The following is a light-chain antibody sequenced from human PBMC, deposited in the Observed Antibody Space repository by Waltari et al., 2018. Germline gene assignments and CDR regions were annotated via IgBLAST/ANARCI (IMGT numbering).Light chain of an antibody. Sequence: QSALTQPPPVSGSPGPLAIIPCPGPVGDIAGSNLVAWYQLHPGKAPKLIIYDVVRRPSGVPDRFSGSKSANTASLTISGLRTDDEADYYCCTYVGTYTLFGGGTKVTVL. CDR3: CTYVGTYTL. CDR1: VGDIAGSNL. CDR2: DVV. V-gene: IGLV2-11*01. J-gene: IGLJ2*01.